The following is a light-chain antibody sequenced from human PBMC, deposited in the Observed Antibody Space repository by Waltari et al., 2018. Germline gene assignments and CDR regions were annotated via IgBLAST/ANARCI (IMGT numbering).Light chain of an antibody. Sequence: DIQMTQSPSSLSESVGDRVTITCRASQDISSYLAWFQQKPGRAPRSLIYAASRLESGAPSRFSGSGSGTDFTLTITGLQPEDFATYYCQQYLSYPITFGQGARLELK. V-gene: IGKV1-16*01. CDR1: QDISSY. CDR2: AAS. J-gene: IGKJ5*01. CDR3: QQYLSYPIT.